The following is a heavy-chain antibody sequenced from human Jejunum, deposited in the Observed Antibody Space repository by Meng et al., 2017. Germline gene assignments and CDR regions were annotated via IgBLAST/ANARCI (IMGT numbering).Heavy chain of an antibody. CDR1: GFTFSSNW. J-gene: IGHJ4*02. CDR2: VNKDVTYR. D-gene: IGHD1-26*01. V-gene: IGHV3-74*01. Sequence: GESLKISCAASGFTFSSNWMHWVRQAPGKGLVWVSRVNKDVTYRDYADSVKGRFTISRDNAKNTLYLQMNSLRAEDTAVYYCAREWGGVGAIDSWGQGTLVTVSS. CDR3: AREWGGVGAIDS.